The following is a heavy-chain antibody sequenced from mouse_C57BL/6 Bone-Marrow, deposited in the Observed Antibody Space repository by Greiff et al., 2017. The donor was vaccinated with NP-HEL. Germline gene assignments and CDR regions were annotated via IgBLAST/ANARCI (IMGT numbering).Heavy chain of an antibody. D-gene: IGHD1-1*01. CDR1: GYTFTDYY. Sequence: QVQLQQSGAELVRPGASVKLSCKASGYTFTDYYINWVKQRPGQGLEWIARIYPGSGNTYYNEKFKGKATLTAEKSSSTAYMQLSSLKSEDSAVYFCARGIYYGSGFDYWGKGTTLTVSS. V-gene: IGHV1-76*01. CDR2: IYPGSGNT. J-gene: IGHJ2*01. CDR3: ARGIYYGSGFDY.